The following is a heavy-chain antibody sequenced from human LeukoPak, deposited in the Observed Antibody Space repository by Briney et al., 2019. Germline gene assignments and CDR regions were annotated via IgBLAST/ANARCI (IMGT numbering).Heavy chain of an antibody. D-gene: IGHD3-16*02. J-gene: IGHJ6*03. CDR3: ARHIGGGIEDMDV. CDR1: GGSIGTYY. V-gene: IGHV4-59*08. CDR2: VYVTGT. Sequence: PSETLSLTCTVSGGSIGTYYWSWIRQSPGKGLEWIGYVYVTGTRYNPYLQSRVTISVDRSRNQFFLKMSSVTAADTAVYYCARHIGGGIEDMDVWGKGTKVIVSS.